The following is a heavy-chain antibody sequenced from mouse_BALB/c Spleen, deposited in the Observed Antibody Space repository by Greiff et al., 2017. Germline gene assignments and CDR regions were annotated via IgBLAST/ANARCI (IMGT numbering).Heavy chain of an antibody. CDR2: IDPENGNT. D-gene: IGHD1-1*01. CDR1: GFNIKDYY. J-gene: IGHJ4*01. V-gene: IGHV14-1*02. Sequence: VQLQQSGAELVRSGASVKLSCTASGFNIKDYYMHWVKQRPEQGLEWIGWIDPENGNTIYDPKFQGKASITADTSSNTAYLQLSSLTSEDTAVYYCARWGDYDGVYATDYWGQGTSVTVSS. CDR3: ARWGDYDGVYATDY.